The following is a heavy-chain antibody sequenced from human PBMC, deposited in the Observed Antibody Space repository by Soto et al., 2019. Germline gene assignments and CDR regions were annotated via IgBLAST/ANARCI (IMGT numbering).Heavy chain of an antibody. J-gene: IGHJ4*02. CDR3: ARGGPSGSVDY. Sequence: EVQLVESGGGLVQPGGSLRLSCAASGFTVTTHWVYWVRQAPGKGLMWVSHIKTDGTTSYADSVKGRFTTPRDNAKNTLYLQMNSLRADDTAVYYCARGGPSGSVDYWGRGTLVTVSS. D-gene: IGHD3-10*01. CDR2: IKTDGTT. V-gene: IGHV3-74*01. CDR1: GFTVTTHW.